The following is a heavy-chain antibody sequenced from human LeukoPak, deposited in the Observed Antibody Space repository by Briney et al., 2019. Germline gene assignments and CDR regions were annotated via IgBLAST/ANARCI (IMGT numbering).Heavy chain of an antibody. Sequence: ETLSLTCTVSGGSISSSSYYWGWIRQPPGKGLEWVSAISGSGGSTYYADSVKGRFTISRDNSKNTLYLQMNSLRAEDTAVYYCAKTPLYSSSSGSWFDPWGQGTLVTVSS. CDR3: AKTPLYSSSSGSWFDP. J-gene: IGHJ5*02. D-gene: IGHD6-6*01. CDR1: GGSISSSSYY. V-gene: IGHV3-23*01. CDR2: ISGSGGST.